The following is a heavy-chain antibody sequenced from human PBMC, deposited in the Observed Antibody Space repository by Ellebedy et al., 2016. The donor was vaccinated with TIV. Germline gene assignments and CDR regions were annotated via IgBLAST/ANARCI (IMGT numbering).Heavy chain of an antibody. V-gene: IGHV3-23*01. D-gene: IGHD3-16*01. CDR2: IYGTGRTT. CDR1: GFTFSTYA. CDR3: AKDQVGGDGRWVFDI. Sequence: GESLKISCAASGFTFSTYAMAWVRQTPGKALEWVSGIYGTGRTTYYADSVKGRFTISRDNSKNTLYLQMNSLRAEDTAIYYCAKDQVGGDGRWVFDIWGQGTMVTVSS. J-gene: IGHJ3*02.